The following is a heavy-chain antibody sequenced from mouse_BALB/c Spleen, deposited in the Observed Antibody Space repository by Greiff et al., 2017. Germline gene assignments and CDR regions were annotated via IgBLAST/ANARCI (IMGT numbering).Heavy chain of an antibody. D-gene: IGHD2-1*01. CDR3: ARESYYGPMDY. CDR2: IDPANGNT. V-gene: IGHV14-3*02. J-gene: IGHJ4*01. CDR1: GFNIKDTY. Sequence: VQLKQSGAELVKPGASVKLSCTASGFNIKDTYMHWVKQRPEQGLEWIGRIDPANGNTKYDPKFQGKATITADTSSNTAYLQLSSLTSEDTAVYYCARESYYGPMDYWGQGTSVTVSS.